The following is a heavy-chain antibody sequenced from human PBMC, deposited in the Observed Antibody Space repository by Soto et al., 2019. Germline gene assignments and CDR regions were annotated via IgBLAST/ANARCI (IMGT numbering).Heavy chain of an antibody. CDR3: ARVGGNWNDDYFDY. CDR2: MNPNSGDT. Sequence: QVQLVQSGAEVKKPGASVKVSCKASGYTFSDHDINWVRQASGQGPEWLGWMNPNSGDTGYAQNFQGRVTMTRDTSKRTAYMELSSLRSEDTAVYYCARVGGNWNDDYFDYWGQGILVTVSS. CDR1: GYTFSDHD. J-gene: IGHJ4*02. D-gene: IGHD1-1*01. V-gene: IGHV1-8*01.